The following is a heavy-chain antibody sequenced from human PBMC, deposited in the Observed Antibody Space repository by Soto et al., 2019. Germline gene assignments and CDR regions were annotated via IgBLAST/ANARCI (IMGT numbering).Heavy chain of an antibody. D-gene: IGHD2-2*01. CDR2: ISAYNGNT. J-gene: IGHJ3*02. V-gene: IGHV1-18*01. Sequence: ASVKVSCKASGYTFTSYGISWVRQAPGQGLEWMGWISAYNGNTNYAQKLQGRVTMTTDTSTSTAYMELRSLRSDDTAVYYCARWGPRLFFFSSTSFKNPKYVAFDMGGGGKMVTV. CDR3: ARWGPRLFFFSSTSFKNPKYVAFDM. CDR1: GYTFTSYG.